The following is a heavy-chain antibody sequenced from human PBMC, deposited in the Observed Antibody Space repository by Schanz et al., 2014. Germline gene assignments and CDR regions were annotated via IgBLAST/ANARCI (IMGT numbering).Heavy chain of an antibody. V-gene: IGHV3-7*01. Sequence: VQLVESGGGVVQPGGSLRLSCVASGFTFFGSFAMSWVRQAPGKGLEWVANIKQDGSEKYYVDSVKGRFTISRDNAKNSLYLQMNSLTAEDTAVYYCARGVRIDYWGQGTLVTVSS. CDR2: IKQDGSEK. J-gene: IGHJ4*02. CDR3: ARGVRIDY. CDR1: GFTFFGSFA. D-gene: IGHD3-3*01.